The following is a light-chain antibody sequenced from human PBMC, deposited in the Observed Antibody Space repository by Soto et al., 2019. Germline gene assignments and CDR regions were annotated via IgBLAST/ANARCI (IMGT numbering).Light chain of an antibody. CDR3: QQANSFPIT. V-gene: IGKV1-39*01. CDR1: QSIGKY. J-gene: IGKJ5*01. CDR2: AAS. Sequence: DIQMTQSPSSLSASVGDRVTITCRASQSIGKYLSWFQQTPGNAPKLLIYAASGLPRGVPSRFSGSGSGTDFTLTISSLQPEDGAIDFCQQANSFPITFGQGTRLEIK.